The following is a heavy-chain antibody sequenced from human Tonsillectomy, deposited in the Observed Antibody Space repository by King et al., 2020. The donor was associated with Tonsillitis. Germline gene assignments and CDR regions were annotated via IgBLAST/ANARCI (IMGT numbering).Heavy chain of an antibody. V-gene: IGHV4-39*07. CDR3: ARLTAPYYYDSSGYAFDI. Sequence: QLQESGPGLVKPSETLSLTCTVSGGSISSSSYYWGWLRQPPGKGLEWIGSIYYSGSTYYNPSLKSRVTISVDTSKNQFSLKLSSVTAADTAVYYCARLTAPYYYDSSGYAFDIWGQGTMVTVSS. CDR2: IYYSGST. J-gene: IGHJ3*02. CDR1: GGSISSSSYY. D-gene: IGHD3-22*01.